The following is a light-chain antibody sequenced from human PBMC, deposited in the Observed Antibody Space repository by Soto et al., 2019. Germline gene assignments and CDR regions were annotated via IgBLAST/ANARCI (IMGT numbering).Light chain of an antibody. J-gene: IGKJ4*01. Sequence: EIVLTQSPATLSLSPGERATLSCRASQSVSSYLAWYQQKPGQAPRLLIFGASSRATGIPDRFSGSGSGTDFTLTISRLEPEDFALYYCQQYGSYPLTFGGGTKVDIK. CDR2: GAS. CDR3: QQYGSYPLT. V-gene: IGKV3-20*01. CDR1: QSVSSY.